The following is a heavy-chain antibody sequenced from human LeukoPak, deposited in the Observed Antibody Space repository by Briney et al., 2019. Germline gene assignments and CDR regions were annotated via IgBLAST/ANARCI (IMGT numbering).Heavy chain of an antibody. Sequence: GGSLRLSCAASGFTFSSCSIHWVRQAPGKGLEWVAVISHDGNNKYYADSVKGRFTISRDNSKNRLYLEVTSLRVDDTAVYYCAKGGAARAVSVQYYWGQGTLVTVTS. CDR1: GFTFSSCS. CDR2: ISHDGNNK. CDR3: AKGGAARAVSVQYY. V-gene: IGHV3-30-3*01. D-gene: IGHD6-6*01. J-gene: IGHJ4*02.